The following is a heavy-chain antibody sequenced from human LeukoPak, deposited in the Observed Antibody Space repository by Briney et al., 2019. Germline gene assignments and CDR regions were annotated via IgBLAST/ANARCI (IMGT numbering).Heavy chain of an antibody. CDR1: GGSISSHY. D-gene: IGHD3-22*01. CDR3: ARSRYYYDSSGYAFDP. CDR2: IYYSVST. V-gene: IGHV4-59*11. Sequence: PSETLSLTCTVSGGSISSHYWSWIRQPPGKGLEWIGYIYYSVSTNYNPSLKSRVTISVDTSKNQFSLKLSSVTAADTAVYYCARSRYYYDSSGYAFDPWGQGTLVTVSS. J-gene: IGHJ5*02.